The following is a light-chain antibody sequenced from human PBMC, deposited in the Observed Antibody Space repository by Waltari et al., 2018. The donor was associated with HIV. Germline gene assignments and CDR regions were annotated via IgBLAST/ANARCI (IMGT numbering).Light chain of an antibody. V-gene: IGKV2-28*01. CDR3: MQALQTPWT. J-gene: IGKJ1*01. Sequence: DIVMTQSPLSLPVTPGETASISCRSSQSLLHSDGYNYLDWYLQKPEQSPQLLIYLGSNRASGVPDRFSGSGSGTDFTLKISRVEAEDVGVYYCMQALQTPWTFGQGTKVDIK. CDR1: QSLLHSDGYNY. CDR2: LGS.